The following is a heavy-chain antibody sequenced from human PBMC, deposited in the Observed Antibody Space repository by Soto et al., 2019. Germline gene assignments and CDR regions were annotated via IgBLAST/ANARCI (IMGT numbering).Heavy chain of an antibody. Sequence: PGGSLRLSCAASGFTFSSYWMHWVRQAPGKGLVWVSRINSDGSSTSYADSVKGRFTISRDNAKNTLYLQMNSLRAEDTAVYYCAREVVVVDQNYYYYGMDVCGQGPTVTVSS. D-gene: IGHD2-15*01. J-gene: IGHJ6*02. CDR2: INSDGSST. CDR3: AREVVVVDQNYYYYGMDV. CDR1: GFTFSSYW. V-gene: IGHV3-74*01.